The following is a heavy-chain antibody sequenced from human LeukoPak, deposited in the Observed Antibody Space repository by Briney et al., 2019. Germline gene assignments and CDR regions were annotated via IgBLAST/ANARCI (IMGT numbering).Heavy chain of an antibody. D-gene: IGHD2-15*01. CDR3: ARVLLGYCSGGSCPYGY. V-gene: IGHV1-18*01. CDR2: ISAYNGNT. Sequence: ASVKVSCKAPGYTFTSYGISWVRQAPGQGLEWMGWISAYNGNTNYAQKLQGRVTMTTDTSTSTAYMELRSLRSDDTAVYYCARVLLGYCSGGSCPYGYWGQGTLVTVSS. CDR1: GYTFTSYG. J-gene: IGHJ4*02.